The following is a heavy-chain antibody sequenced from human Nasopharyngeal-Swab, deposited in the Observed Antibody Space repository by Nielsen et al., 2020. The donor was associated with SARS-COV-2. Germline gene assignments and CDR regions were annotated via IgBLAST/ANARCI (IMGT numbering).Heavy chain of an antibody. CDR2: IYYSGST. V-gene: IGHV4-31*03. J-gene: IGHJ6*02. CDR1: GDSISNNNYY. Sequence: SETLSLTCTISGDSISNNNYYWSWIRQHPGKGLEWIGYIYYSGSTYYNPSLKSRVTISVGTSKNQFSLKLSSVTAADTAVYYCARDRRAQSGRGFGEPWNYYGMDVWGQGTTVTVSS. D-gene: IGHD3-10*01. CDR3: ARDRRAQSGRGFGEPWNYYGMDV.